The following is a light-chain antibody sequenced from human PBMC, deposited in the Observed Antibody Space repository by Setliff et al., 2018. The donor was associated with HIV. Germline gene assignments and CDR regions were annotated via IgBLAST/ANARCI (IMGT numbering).Light chain of an antibody. V-gene: IGLV2-8*01. CDR1: SSDVGGYNY. Sequence: QSALTQPPSASGSPGQSITISCTGTSSDVGGYNYVSWYQQHPGKAPKLMIYEVSKRPSGVPDRFSGSKSGNTASLTITRVEAGEEADYYCQVWDSSSGLYGFGTGTKV. CDR2: EVS. J-gene: IGLJ1*01. CDR3: QVWDSSSGLYG.